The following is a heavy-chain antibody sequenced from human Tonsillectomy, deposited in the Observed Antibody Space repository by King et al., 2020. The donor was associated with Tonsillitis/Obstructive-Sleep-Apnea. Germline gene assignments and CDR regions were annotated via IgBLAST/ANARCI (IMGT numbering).Heavy chain of an antibody. V-gene: IGHV4-31*03. CDR1: GDSISSGGYY. Sequence: QLQESGPRLVKPSQTLSLTCTVSGDSISSGGYYWNWIRHHPGKGLEWIGDIYYGGNTYYNPSLKSRVTISVDTSKNQFSLKLSSVTAADTAVYYCARDSSPGNWRGFDYWGQGILVTVSS. D-gene: IGHD2-2*01. J-gene: IGHJ4*02. CDR3: ARDSSPGNWRGFDY. CDR2: IYYGGNT.